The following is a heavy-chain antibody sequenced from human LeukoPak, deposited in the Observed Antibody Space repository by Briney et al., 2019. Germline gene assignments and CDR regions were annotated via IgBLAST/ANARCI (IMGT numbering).Heavy chain of an antibody. CDR3: AKETYSYDSSGYSDTAFDH. CDR2: IIDTGGRT. V-gene: IGHV3-23*01. Sequence: GGSLRLSCAASGCTFSSHAMNWVRQAPGKGLEWVASIIDTGGRTFYADSVKGRFIISRDNSKNTLYLQMNSLGAEDTAIYYCAKETYSYDSSGYSDTAFDHWGQGTLVTVSS. J-gene: IGHJ4*02. CDR1: GCTFSSHA. D-gene: IGHD3-22*01.